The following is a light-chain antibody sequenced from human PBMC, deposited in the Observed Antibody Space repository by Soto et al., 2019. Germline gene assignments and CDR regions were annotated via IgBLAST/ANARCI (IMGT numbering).Light chain of an antibody. CDR1: HGISNY. CDR3: QQYKSAPLT. Sequence: DIQMTQSPSSLSASVGDRVTVTCRASHGISNYLAWYQQKPGKVPKLLIYAASTLQSGVPSRFSGSGSGTDFTLTISSLQPEDVATYYCQQYKSAPLTFGGGTKVDIK. CDR2: AAS. V-gene: IGKV1-27*01. J-gene: IGKJ4*01.